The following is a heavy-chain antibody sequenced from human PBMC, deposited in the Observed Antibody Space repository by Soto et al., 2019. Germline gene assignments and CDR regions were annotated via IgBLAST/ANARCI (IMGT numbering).Heavy chain of an antibody. CDR3: ARDSDYGGLYMDV. V-gene: IGHV1-18*01. J-gene: IGHJ6*03. D-gene: IGHD4-17*01. CDR2: ISAYNGDT. CDR1: GYTFTNYG. Sequence: ASVKVSCKASGYTFTNYGITWVRQAPGQGLEWMGWISAYNGDTNYTQRLQGRVTMTTDTSTSTAYMELRSLRSDDTAVYYCARDSDYGGLYMDVWGKGTTVTVSS.